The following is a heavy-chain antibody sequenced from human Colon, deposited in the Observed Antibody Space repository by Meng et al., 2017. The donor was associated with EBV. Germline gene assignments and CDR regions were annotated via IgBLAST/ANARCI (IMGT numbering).Heavy chain of an antibody. D-gene: IGHD6-19*01. CDR2: INYSGNT. J-gene: IGHJ4*02. V-gene: IGHV4-34*01. Sequence: QVQLQQWGAGLLKPSETLSLSCAVYGGSFRGYYWTWIRQPPGKGLEWVAEINYSGNTNYSPSLKSRVTISIDTSKNQFSLKLSSVTAADTAIYYCARRLAALDHWDQGPLVTVYS. CDR3: ARRLAALDH. CDR1: GGSFRGYY.